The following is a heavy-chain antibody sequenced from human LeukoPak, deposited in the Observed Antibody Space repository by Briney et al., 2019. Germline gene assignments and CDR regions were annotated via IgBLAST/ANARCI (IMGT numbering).Heavy chain of an antibody. CDR2: ISYDGSNK. D-gene: IGHD3-3*01. V-gene: IGHV3-30-3*01. CDR1: GFTFSSYW. J-gene: IGHJ4*02. Sequence: PGGSLRLSCAASGFTFSSYWMSWVRQAPGKGLEWVAVISYDGSNKYYADSVKGRFTISRDNSKNTLYLQMNSPRAEDTAVYYCARGALYYDFWSGYYPFDYWGQGTLVTVSS. CDR3: ARGALYYDFWSGYYPFDY.